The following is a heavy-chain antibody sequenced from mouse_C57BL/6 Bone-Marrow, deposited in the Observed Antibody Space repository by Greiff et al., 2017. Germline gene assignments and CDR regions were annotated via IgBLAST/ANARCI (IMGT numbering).Heavy chain of an antibody. J-gene: IGHJ1*03. Sequence: QVQLQQPGAELVKPGASVKLSCKASGYTFTSYWMHWVKQRPGQGLAWIGMIHPNSGSTNYNEKFKSKATLTVDKSSSTAYMQLSSLTSEDSAVYYCARSGPNWYFEVWGTGTTVTVSS. CDR1: GYTFTSYW. CDR3: ARSGPNWYFEV. V-gene: IGHV1-64*01. CDR2: IHPNSGST.